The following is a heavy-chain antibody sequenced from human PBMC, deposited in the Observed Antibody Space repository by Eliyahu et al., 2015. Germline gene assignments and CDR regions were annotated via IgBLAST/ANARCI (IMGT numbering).Heavy chain of an antibody. J-gene: IGHJ4*01. D-gene: IGHD2-8*02. Sequence: QVQLVQSGAEVKKPGSSVXVSCKASGGXFRXFSIRWVRQAPGQGLEWMGGIIPLFGTPNYAQKFQGRVTIAADESTSTAYMELRSLRSEDTAMYYCARGSGDTGGWSLPFNYWGQGTLVTVSS. CDR2: IIPLFGTP. CDR1: GGXFRXFS. CDR3: ARGSGDTGGWSLPFNY. V-gene: IGHV1-69*01.